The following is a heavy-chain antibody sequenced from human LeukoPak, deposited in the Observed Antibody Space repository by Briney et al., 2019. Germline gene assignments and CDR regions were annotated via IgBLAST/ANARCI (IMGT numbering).Heavy chain of an antibody. CDR1: VYTFTSYY. Sequence: GASVKVSCKASVYTFTSYYMHWVRQAPGQGLEWMGIINPSGGSTSYAQKFQGRVTMTRDTSTSTVYMELSSLRSEDTAVYYCARGRTYYGSGSLFDYWGQGTLVTVSS. V-gene: IGHV1-46*01. J-gene: IGHJ4*02. D-gene: IGHD3-10*01. CDR2: INPSGGST. CDR3: ARGRTYYGSGSLFDY.